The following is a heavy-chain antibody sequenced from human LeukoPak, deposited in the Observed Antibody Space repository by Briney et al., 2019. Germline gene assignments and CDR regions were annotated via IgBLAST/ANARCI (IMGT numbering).Heavy chain of an antibody. CDR2: IDGSGDKT. Sequence: GGSLRLSCAASGFTFSNFAIRWVRQVPGKGLEWVSSIDGSGDKTHYPDSVRGRFTVSRGNSKNTLYLQMNSRRVEDTATYFCAKVQFNWGPIDYWGQGTPVIVSS. D-gene: IGHD7-27*01. CDR1: GFTFSNFA. V-gene: IGHV3-23*01. CDR3: AKVQFNWGPIDY. J-gene: IGHJ4*02.